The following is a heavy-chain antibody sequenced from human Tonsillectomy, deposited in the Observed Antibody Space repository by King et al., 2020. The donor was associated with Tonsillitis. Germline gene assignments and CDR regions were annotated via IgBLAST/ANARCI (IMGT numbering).Heavy chain of an antibody. J-gene: IGHJ1*01. Sequence: VQLVESGGGLGQPGGSLRLSCAASGFTFSNYAMSWVRQAPGKGLEWVSDISGSGGATYYADSVKGRFTISRDNSKNTLYLQMNSLRVEGTAVYYCAKGSGSYLAESWQHWGQGTLVTVSS. CDR2: ISGSGGAT. V-gene: IGHV3-23*04. CDR3: AKGSGSYLAESWQH. D-gene: IGHD1-26*01. CDR1: GFTFSNYA.